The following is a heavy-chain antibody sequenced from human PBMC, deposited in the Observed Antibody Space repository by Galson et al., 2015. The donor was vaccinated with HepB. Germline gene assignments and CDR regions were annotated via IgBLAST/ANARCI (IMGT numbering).Heavy chain of an antibody. CDR2: ISSSSSYI. V-gene: IGHV3-21*01. CDR1: GFTFSSYS. J-gene: IGHJ6*02. Sequence: SLRLSCAASGFTFSSYSMNWVRQAPGKGLEWVSSISSSSSYIYYADSVKGRFTISRDNAKNSLYLQMNSLRAEDTAVYYCARRSESYYDFWSGYTPQIIGMDVWGQGTTVTVSS. CDR3: ARRSESYYDFWSGYTPQIIGMDV. D-gene: IGHD3-3*01.